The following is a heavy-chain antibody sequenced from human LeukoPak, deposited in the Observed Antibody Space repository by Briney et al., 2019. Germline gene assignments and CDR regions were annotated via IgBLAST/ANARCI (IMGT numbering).Heavy chain of an antibody. V-gene: IGHV5-51*01. J-gene: IGHJ3*02. CDR3: ASVYYYDSSGYYKPYDAFDI. CDR2: IYPGDSDT. D-gene: IGHD3-22*01. Sequence: GGSLEISGQCPGSSFTSYWIGGVRQLPGKGLEWMGIIYPGDSDTRYSPSFQGHVTISADKSISTAYLQWISLKASDTAMYYCASVYYYDSSGYYKPYDAFDIWGQGTMVTVSS. CDR1: GSSFTSYW.